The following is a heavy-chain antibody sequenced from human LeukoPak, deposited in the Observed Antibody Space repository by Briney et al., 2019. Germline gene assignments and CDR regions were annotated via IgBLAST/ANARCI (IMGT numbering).Heavy chain of an antibody. CDR3: AISRSNIVVVVAATDAFDI. CDR1: GYTFTGYY. Sequence: ASVKVSCKASGYTFTGYYMHWVRQAPGQGLEWMGWINPNSGGTNYAQKFQGRVTMTRDTSISTAYMELSSLRSEDTAVYYCAISRSNIVVVVAATDAFDIWGQGTMVTVSS. V-gene: IGHV1-2*02. CDR2: INPNSGGT. D-gene: IGHD2-15*01. J-gene: IGHJ3*02.